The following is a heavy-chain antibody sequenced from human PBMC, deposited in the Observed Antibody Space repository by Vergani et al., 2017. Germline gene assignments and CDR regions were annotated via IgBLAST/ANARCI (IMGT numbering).Heavy chain of an antibody. CDR3: SRERGYSFGYSDY. CDR2: IRNKVYGGPT. J-gene: IGHJ4*02. Sequence: VQLVESGGGAVQPVRSLRLSCAASGFSFGDYAMTWVCQAPGKGLEWVAFIRNKVYGGPTEYAASVKGRFTISRDDSKRLAYLQLSGLKTEDTAVYFCSRERGYSFGYSDYWGQGTLVTVSS. V-gene: IGHV3-49*04. CDR1: GFSFGDYA. D-gene: IGHD5-18*01.